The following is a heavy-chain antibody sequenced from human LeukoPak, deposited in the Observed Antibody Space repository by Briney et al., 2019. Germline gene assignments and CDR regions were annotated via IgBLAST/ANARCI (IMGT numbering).Heavy chain of an antibody. Sequence: PGGSLRLSCVASGVTFSGYGMHWVRRAPGEGLERVAFTRYDGNGKYYADSVKGRFSISRDNSKNTLYLQMNSLRVEDTAVYYCAKDGRFYYGSGSYYPDYWGQGTLVTVSS. CDR2: TRYDGNGK. J-gene: IGHJ4*02. CDR1: GVTFSGYG. CDR3: AKDGRFYYGSGSYYPDY. V-gene: IGHV3-30*02. D-gene: IGHD3-10*01.